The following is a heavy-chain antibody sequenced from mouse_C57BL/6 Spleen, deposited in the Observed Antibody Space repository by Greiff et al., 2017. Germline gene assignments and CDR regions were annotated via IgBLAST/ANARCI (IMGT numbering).Heavy chain of an antibody. Sequence: QVQLQQPGAELVKPGASVKLSCKASGYTFTSYWMQWVKQRPGQGLEWIGEIDPSDSYTNYNQKFKGKATLTVDTSSSTAYMQLSSLTSEDSAVYYCGRFYWYFDVWGTGTTVTVSS. CDR2: IDPSDSYT. CDR3: GRFYWYFDV. CDR1: GYTFTSYW. J-gene: IGHJ1*03. V-gene: IGHV1-50*01.